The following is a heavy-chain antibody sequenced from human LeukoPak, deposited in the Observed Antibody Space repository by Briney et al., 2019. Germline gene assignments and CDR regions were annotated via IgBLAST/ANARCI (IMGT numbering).Heavy chain of an antibody. CDR2: INPSGGST. CDR3: ATGRGDYYYFMDV. J-gene: IGHJ6*03. V-gene: IGHV1-46*01. D-gene: IGHD3-10*01. CDR1: GYSFTSYW. Sequence: GESLKISCKGSGYSFTSYWIGWVRQAPGQGLEWMGIINPSGGSTSYAQKFQGRVTMTRDMSTSTVYMELSSLRSEGTALYFCATGRGDYYYFMDVWGKGTTVTVSS.